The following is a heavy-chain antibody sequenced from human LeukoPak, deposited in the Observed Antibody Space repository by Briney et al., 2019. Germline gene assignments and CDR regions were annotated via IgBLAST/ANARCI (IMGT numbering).Heavy chain of an antibody. Sequence: GASVKVSCKASGYTFTGYYMHWVRQAPGQGLEWMGWINPNSGGTNYAQKFQGRVTMTRDTSISTAYMELSRLRSDDTAVYYCARGLHYYDSSGYLFDYWGQGTLVTVSS. V-gene: IGHV1-2*02. CDR2: INPNSGGT. CDR3: ARGLHYYDSSGYLFDY. CDR1: GYTFTGYY. J-gene: IGHJ4*02. D-gene: IGHD3-22*01.